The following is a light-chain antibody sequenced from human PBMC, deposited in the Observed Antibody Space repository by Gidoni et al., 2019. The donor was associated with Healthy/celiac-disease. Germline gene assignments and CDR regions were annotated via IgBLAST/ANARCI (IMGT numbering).Light chain of an antibody. Sequence: SYELTQPPSVSVSPGQTASITCSGDKLGDKYACWYQQKPGQYPVLVIYQDSQRPSGIPERFSGSNSGNTATLTISGTQAMDEADYYCQACDSSTVVFGGGTKLTVL. V-gene: IGLV3-1*01. CDR3: QACDSSTVV. J-gene: IGLJ2*01. CDR2: QDS. CDR1: KLGDKY.